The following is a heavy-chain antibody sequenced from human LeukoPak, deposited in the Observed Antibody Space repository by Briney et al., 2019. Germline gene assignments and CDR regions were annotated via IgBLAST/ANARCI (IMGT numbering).Heavy chain of an antibody. Sequence: SETLSLICAVYGGSFSGYYWSWIRQPPGKGLEWIGEINHSGSTNYNPSLKSRVTISVDTSKNQFSLKLSSVTAADTAVYYCARTYYYDSSGSQFDYWGQGTLVTVSS. J-gene: IGHJ4*02. D-gene: IGHD3-22*01. CDR1: GGSFSGYY. CDR2: INHSGST. V-gene: IGHV4-34*01. CDR3: ARTYYYDSSGSQFDY.